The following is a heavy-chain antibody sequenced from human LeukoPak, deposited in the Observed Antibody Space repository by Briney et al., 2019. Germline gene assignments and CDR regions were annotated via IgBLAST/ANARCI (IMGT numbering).Heavy chain of an antibody. CDR2: IWYDGSNK. Sequence: GRSLRLSCAASGFTFSSYGMHWVRQAPGKGLEWVAVIWYDGSNKYYADSVKGRFTISRDNSKNTLYLQMNSLRAEDTAVYYCARDSGSYRYYFYGMDVWGQGTTVTGSS. CDR3: ARDSGSYRYYFYGMDV. J-gene: IGHJ6*02. CDR1: GFTFSSYG. V-gene: IGHV3-33*01. D-gene: IGHD1-26*01.